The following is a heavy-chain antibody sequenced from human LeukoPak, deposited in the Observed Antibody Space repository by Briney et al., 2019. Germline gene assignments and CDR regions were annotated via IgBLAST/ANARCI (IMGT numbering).Heavy chain of an antibody. CDR1: GYTFTSYG. CDR2: ISAYNGNT. CDR3: ARDRGYCSGGSCFGSY. D-gene: IGHD2-15*01. Sequence: ASVKVSCKASGYTFTSYGISWVRQAPGQGLEWMGWISAYNGNTNYAQKLQGRVTMTTDTSTSTAYMELRSLRSDDTAVYYCARDRGYCSGGSCFGSYWGQGTLVTVSS. V-gene: IGHV1-18*01. J-gene: IGHJ4*02.